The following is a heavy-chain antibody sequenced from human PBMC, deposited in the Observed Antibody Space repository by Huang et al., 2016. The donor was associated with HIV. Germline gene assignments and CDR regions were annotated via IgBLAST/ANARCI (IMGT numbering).Heavy chain of an antibody. CDR2: FFYDGNT. Sequence: QLQLQESGPGLVKPSETLSLTCTVSDGSISSSSYYWGWIRQPPGKGLEWIATFFYDGNTYYNPSLKSLVTISVDTSKNQFSLNLSSVTAADTAVYYCVAMVRGVISYFDYWGQGTLVTVSS. CDR1: DGSISSSSYY. J-gene: IGHJ4*02. D-gene: IGHD3-10*01. V-gene: IGHV4-39*01. CDR3: VAMVRGVISYFDY.